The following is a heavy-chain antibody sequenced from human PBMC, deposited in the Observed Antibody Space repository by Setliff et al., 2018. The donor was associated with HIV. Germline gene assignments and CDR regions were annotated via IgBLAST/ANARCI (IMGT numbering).Heavy chain of an antibody. V-gene: IGHV4-39*01. Sequence: SETLSLTCTVSGGSIISSNFYWGWIRQPPGKGPEDIGSIDYSGSTYYNPSLESRVTISVDTSKSQFSLKLSSVTAADTAIYYCARHRGDSGWPRGTDSWGQGTRVT. CDR1: GGSIISSNFY. CDR2: IDYSGST. D-gene: IGHD6-19*01. CDR3: ARHRGDSGWPRGTDS. J-gene: IGHJ4*02.